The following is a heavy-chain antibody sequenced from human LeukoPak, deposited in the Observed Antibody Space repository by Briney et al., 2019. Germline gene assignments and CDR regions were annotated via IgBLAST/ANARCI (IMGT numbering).Heavy chain of an antibody. CDR3: ASGRGTSCCRGDY. J-gene: IGHJ4*02. CDR1: GYTFTSYD. CDR2: MNPNNGNT. D-gene: IGHD2-2*01. Sequence: ASVKVSCKASGYTFTSYDINWVRQATGQGLEWMGWMNPNNGNTGYAQKFQGRVTITRDTSISTAYMELSSLRSDDTAVYYCASGRGTSCCRGDYWGQGTLVTVSS. V-gene: IGHV1-8*03.